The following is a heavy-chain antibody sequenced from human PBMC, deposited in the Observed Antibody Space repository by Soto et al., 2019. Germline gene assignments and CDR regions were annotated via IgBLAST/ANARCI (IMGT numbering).Heavy chain of an antibody. Sequence: QVQLVESGGGVVQPGRSLRLSCAASGFTFSSYGMHWVRQAPGKGLEWVAVISYDGSNKYYADSVKGRFTISRDNSKNTLYLQMNSLRAEDTAVYYCANDSYYDFWSGYLNAYFDYWGQGTLVTVSS. CDR2: ISYDGSNK. V-gene: IGHV3-30*18. D-gene: IGHD3-3*01. CDR1: GFTFSSYG. CDR3: ANDSYYDFWSGYLNAYFDY. J-gene: IGHJ4*02.